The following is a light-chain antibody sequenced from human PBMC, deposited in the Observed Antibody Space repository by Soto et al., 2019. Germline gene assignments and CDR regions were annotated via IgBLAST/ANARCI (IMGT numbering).Light chain of an antibody. V-gene: IGLV1-47*01. Sequence: QSVLSQPPSASGTPGQRVTISCSGNSSNIGSNSGDWYQHLPGTAPKLLIYRNNQRPSAVPDRFSGSKSGTSVSLVISGLRSEDEADYHCAAWDDSLRGVVFGGGTKLTVL. J-gene: IGLJ2*01. CDR1: SSNIGSNS. CDR3: AAWDDSLRGVV. CDR2: RNN.